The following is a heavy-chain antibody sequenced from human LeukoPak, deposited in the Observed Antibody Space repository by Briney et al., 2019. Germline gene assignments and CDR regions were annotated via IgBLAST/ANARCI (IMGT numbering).Heavy chain of an antibody. CDR3: ATRVMIAITTRGAFHI. D-gene: IGHD3-16*01. J-gene: IGHJ3*02. CDR2: ISGNSGNT. Sequence: PGGSLRLSCAASGFTFSSYAMNWVRQAPGKGLEWVSRISGNSGNTYYAESVKGRFTISRDNSKKTLYLQMNSLRAEDTAMYYCATRVMIAITTRGAFHIWGQGTMVTVSS. CDR1: GFTFSSYA. V-gene: IGHV3-23*01.